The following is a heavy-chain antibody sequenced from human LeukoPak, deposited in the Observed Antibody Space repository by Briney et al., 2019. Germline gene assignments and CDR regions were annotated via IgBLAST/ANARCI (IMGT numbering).Heavy chain of an antibody. V-gene: IGHV3-30*03. D-gene: IGHD4-11*01. J-gene: IGHJ5*02. CDR2: ISYDGSNK. CDR1: GFTFSSYG. Sequence: GGSLRLSCVASGFTFSSYGMHWVRQAPGKGLEWVAVISYDGSNKYYADSVKGRFTISRDNSKNTLYLQMNSLRAEDTAVYYCARDLMTTVTTWFDPWGQGTLVTVSS. CDR3: ARDLMTTVTTWFDP.